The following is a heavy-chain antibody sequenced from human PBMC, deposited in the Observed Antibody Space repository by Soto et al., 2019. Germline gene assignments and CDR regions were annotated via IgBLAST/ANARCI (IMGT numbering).Heavy chain of an antibody. CDR1: GFTFTSSA. CDR2: IVVGSGNT. Sequence: QMQLVQSGPEVKKPGTSVKVSCKASGFTFTSSAVQWVRQARGQRLEWIGWIVVGSGNTNYAQKFQERVTITRDMXXSTAYMELSSLRSEDTAVYYCAAVIGYYYDSSGLYWGQGTLVTVSS. V-gene: IGHV1-58*01. CDR3: AAVIGYYYDSSGLY. D-gene: IGHD3-22*01. J-gene: IGHJ4*02.